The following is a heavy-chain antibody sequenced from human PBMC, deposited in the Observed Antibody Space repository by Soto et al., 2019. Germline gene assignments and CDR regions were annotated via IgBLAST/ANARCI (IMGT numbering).Heavy chain of an antibody. Sequence: EVQLVESGGGLVMPGGSLRLSCIASGFSFSTYSMNWVRQAPGKGLEWVSSIRRSGDYTYYADSLKGRFTISRDNAKNSRSLQMSSLRAEDTAVYYCARSTSLGGMDVWGQGTTVTVSS. J-gene: IGHJ6*02. D-gene: IGHD1-1*01. CDR3: ARSTSLGGMDV. V-gene: IGHV3-21*01. CDR2: IRRSGDYT. CDR1: GFSFSTYS.